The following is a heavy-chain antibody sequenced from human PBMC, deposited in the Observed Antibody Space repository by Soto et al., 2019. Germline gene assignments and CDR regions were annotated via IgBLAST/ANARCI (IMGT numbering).Heavy chain of an antibody. CDR2: VKSKTDGGTT. CDR3: TTRSAYSGDCSGGRCYGACDI. V-gene: IGHV3-15*01. CDR1: GFTFSNAW. J-gene: IGHJ3*02. D-gene: IGHD2-15*01. Sequence: EVQLVESGGGLVKPAGSLRRSCAASGFTFSNAWMSWVRQAPGKGLEWVGRVKSKTDGGTTDYAAPVKGRFTISRDNSKNTMYLQMTGLKTEAEAVYYCTTRSAYSGDCSGGRCYGACDIWGRGTMVTVSS.